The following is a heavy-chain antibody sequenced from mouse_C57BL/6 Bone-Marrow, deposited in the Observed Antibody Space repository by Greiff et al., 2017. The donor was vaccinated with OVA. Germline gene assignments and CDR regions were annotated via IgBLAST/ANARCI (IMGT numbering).Heavy chain of an antibody. V-gene: IGHV1-54*01. CDR2: INPGSGGT. CDR1: GYAFTNYL. J-gene: IGHJ4*01. CDR3: ATTTVVPYYYAMDY. D-gene: IGHD1-1*01. Sequence: VQLVESGAELVRPGTSVKVSCKASGYAFTNYLIEWVKQRPGQGLEWIGVINPGSGGTNYNEKFKGKATLTADKSSSTAYMQLSSLTSEDSAVYFCATTTVVPYYYAMDYWGQGTSVTVSS.